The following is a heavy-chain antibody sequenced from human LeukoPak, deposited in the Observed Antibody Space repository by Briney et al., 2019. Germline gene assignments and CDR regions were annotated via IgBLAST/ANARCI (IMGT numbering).Heavy chain of an antibody. J-gene: IGHJ4*02. V-gene: IGHV3-66*01. CDR2: IYSGGST. CDR1: GFTVSSNY. D-gene: IGHD3-3*01. CDR3: AKEITYYDFWSGYYDY. Sequence: PGGSLRLSCAASGFTVSSNYMSWVRQAPGKGLEWVSVIYSGGSTYYADSVKGRYTISRDNSKNTLYLQMNSLRAEDTAVYYCAKEITYYDFWSGYYDYWGQGTLVTVSS.